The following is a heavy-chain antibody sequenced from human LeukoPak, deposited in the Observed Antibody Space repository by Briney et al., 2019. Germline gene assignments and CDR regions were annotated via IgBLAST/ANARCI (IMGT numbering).Heavy chain of an antibody. Sequence: SGGSLRLSCAASGFTFSGSAMHWVRQASGKGLEWVGRIRSKANSYATAYAASVKGRFTISRDDSKNTAYLQMNSLKTEDTAVYYCTRIWFGESDYWGRGTLVTVSS. CDR3: TRIWFGESDY. CDR1: GFTFSGSA. J-gene: IGHJ4*02. D-gene: IGHD3-10*01. V-gene: IGHV3-73*01. CDR2: IRSKANSYAT.